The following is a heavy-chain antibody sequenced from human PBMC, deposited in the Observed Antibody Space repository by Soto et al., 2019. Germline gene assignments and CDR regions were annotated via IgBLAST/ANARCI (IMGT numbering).Heavy chain of an antibody. V-gene: IGHV3-9*01. CDR2: ISWNSGSI. D-gene: IGHD3-16*01. J-gene: IGHJ6*03. CDR3: AKGGARYYYMDV. CDR1: GFTFDDYA. Sequence: EVQLVESGGGLVQPGRSLRLSCAASGFTFDDYAMHWVRQAPGKGLEWVSGISWNSGSIGYADSVKGRFTISRDNAKNSLYLKMNSLRAEDTALYYCAKGGARYYYMDVWGKGTTVTVSS.